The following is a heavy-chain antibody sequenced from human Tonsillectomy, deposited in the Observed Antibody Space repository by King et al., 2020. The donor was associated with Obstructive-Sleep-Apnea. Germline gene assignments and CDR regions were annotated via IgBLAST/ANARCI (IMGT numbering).Heavy chain of an antibody. Sequence: EVQLVESGGGLVQPGGSLRLSCAASGFTFSSYAMSWVRQAPGKGLEWVSAISGSGGSTYYADSVKGRFTISRDNSKNTLYLQMNSLRAEDTAVYYCAKARRVGATTTKNIPGYYFDYWGQGTLVTVSS. D-gene: IGHD1-26*01. CDR1: GFTFSSYA. V-gene: IGHV3-23*04. J-gene: IGHJ4*02. CDR2: ISGSGGST. CDR3: AKARRVGATTTKNIPGYYFDY.